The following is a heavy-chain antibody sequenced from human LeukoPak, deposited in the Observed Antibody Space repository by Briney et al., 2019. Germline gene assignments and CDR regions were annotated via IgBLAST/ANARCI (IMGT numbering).Heavy chain of an antibody. D-gene: IGHD2-2*01. CDR2: IRSDGNNK. CDR1: GFSFSSYG. J-gene: IGHJ4*02. Sequence: GGALRISCAAAGFSFSSYGIHWGRPAPRKGLGWVAFIRSDGNNKYYADSVKGRFTISRDNSKNTLYLQMNSLRTEDTAEYYCAKIMLVPAAPFDYWGQGTLVTVSS. CDR3: AKIMLVPAAPFDY. V-gene: IGHV3-30*02.